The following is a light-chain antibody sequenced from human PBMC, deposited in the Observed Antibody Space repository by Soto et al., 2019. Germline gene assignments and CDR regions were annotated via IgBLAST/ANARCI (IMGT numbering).Light chain of an antibody. CDR1: SSDVGNYNL. CDR2: EGS. V-gene: IGLV2-23*01. CDR3: CSYAGSSTWV. Sequence: QSVLTQPASVSGSPGQSITISCAGTSSDVGNYNLVSWYQQHPGKAPKLMISEGSKRPSGVSTRFSGSQSGNTASLTISGLQAEDEADYYCCSYAGSSTWVFGGGPKLIVL. J-gene: IGLJ3*02.